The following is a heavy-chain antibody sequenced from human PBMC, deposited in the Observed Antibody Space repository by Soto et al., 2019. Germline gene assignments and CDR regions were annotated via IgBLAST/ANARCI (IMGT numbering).Heavy chain of an antibody. CDR3: ATDTSPYYDILTGYSGLWFDP. J-gene: IGHJ5*02. CDR2: FDPEDGET. CDR1: GYTLTELS. Sequence: ASVKVSCKVSGYTLTELSMHWVRQAPGKGLEWMGDFDPEDGETIYAQKFQGRVTMTEDTSTDTAYMELSSLRSEDTAVYYCATDTSPYYDILTGYSGLWFDPWGQGTLVTVSS. D-gene: IGHD3-9*01. V-gene: IGHV1-24*01.